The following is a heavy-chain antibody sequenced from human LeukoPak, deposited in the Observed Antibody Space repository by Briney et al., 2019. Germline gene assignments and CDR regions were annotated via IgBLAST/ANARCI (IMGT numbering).Heavy chain of an antibody. V-gene: IGHV4-30-4*07. D-gene: IGHD1-1*01. J-gene: IGHJ6*03. CDR2: IYYSGST. CDR1: GGSISSGGYS. CDR3: AKGVQLERLGHMDV. Sequence: SETLSLTCAVSGGSISSGGYSWSWIRQPPGKGLEWIGYIYYSGSTYYNPSLKSRVTISVDTSKNQFSLKLSSVTAADTAVYYCAKGVQLERLGHMDVWGKGTTVTISS.